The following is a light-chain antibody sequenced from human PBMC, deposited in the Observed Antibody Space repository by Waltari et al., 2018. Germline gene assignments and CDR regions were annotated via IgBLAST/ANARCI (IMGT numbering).Light chain of an antibody. J-gene: IGKJ1*01. Sequence: DIQMTQSPSSLSASVGDRVTITCRASQSVSSYLNWYQQKPGKAPRLLIYAASSLQSGVPSRFSGSGSGTDFALPISSLQPEDFATYYCQQSSSTPPWTFGQGTKVEIK. V-gene: IGKV1-39*01. CDR2: AAS. CDR1: QSVSSY. CDR3: QQSSSTPPWT.